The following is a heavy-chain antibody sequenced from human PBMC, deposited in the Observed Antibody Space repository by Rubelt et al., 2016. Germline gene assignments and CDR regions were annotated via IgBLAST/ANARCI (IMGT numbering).Heavy chain of an antibody. J-gene: IGHJ4*02. CDR1: GFTFSDYY. Sequence: AASGFTFSDYYMSWIRQAPGKGLEWVSYISSSGSTIYYADSVKGRFTISRDNAKNSLYLRMNSLRAEDTAVYYCAREGSRLRYFDWFPEYLYYFDYWGQGTLVTVSS. V-gene: IGHV3-11*04. D-gene: IGHD3-9*01. CDR3: AREGSRLRYFDWFPEYLYYFDY. CDR2: ISSSGSTI.